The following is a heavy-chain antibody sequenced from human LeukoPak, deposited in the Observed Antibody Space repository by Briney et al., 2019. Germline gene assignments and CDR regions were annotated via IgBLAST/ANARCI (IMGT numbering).Heavy chain of an antibody. J-gene: IGHJ4*02. CDR1: GFTFSSYW. CDR3: ARGSEWLVPDY. Sequence: PGGSLRLSCAASGFTFSSYWMHWVRQAPGKGLVWVSRINSDGSSTSYADSVKGRFTISRDNAKNTLYLQMNSLRAEDTAVYYCARGSEWLVPDYWGQGTLVTVSS. CDR2: INSDGSST. D-gene: IGHD6-19*01. V-gene: IGHV3-74*01.